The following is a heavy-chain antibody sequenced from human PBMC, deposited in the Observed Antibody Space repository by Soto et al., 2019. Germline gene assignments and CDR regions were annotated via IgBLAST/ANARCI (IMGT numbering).Heavy chain of an antibody. Sequence: GGSLRLSCAASGFTFSSYWMHWVRQAPGKGLVWVSRINSDGRSTSYGDSVKGRFTSSGENAKNTLFLQMNSLGAEDTAVYYCAREDYKAVLSSGGYYYYYYMDVWGKGTTVTVSS. CDR2: INSDGRST. V-gene: IGHV3-74*01. CDR3: AREDYKAVLSSGGYYYYYYMDV. J-gene: IGHJ6*03. D-gene: IGHD4-4*01. CDR1: GFTFSSYW.